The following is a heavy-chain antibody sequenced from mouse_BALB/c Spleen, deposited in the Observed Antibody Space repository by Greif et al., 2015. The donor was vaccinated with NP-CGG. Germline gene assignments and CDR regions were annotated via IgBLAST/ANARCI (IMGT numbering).Heavy chain of an antibody. CDR3: TRSIYYRFDY. Sequence: VQLQQSGAELVRPGASVTLSCKASGYTFTDYEMHWVKQTPVHGLEWIGAIDPETGGTAYNQKFKGKATLTADKSSSTAYMELRSLTSEDSAVYYCTRSIYYRFDYWGQGTTLTVSS. V-gene: IGHV1-15*01. J-gene: IGHJ2*01. D-gene: IGHD1-1*02. CDR2: IDPETGGT. CDR1: GYTFTDYE.